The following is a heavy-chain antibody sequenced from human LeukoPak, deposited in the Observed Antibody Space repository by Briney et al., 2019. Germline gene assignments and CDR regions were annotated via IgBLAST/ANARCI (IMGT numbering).Heavy chain of an antibody. J-gene: IGHJ4*02. CDR2: ISSSSSYI. D-gene: IGHD3-3*01. CDR3: ASGFSDRDFWSGEYYFDY. Sequence: PGGSLRLSCAASGFTFSSYSMNWVRQAPGKGLEWVSSISSSSSYIYYADSVKGRFTISRDNPKNTLYLQMNSLRAEDTAVYYCASGFSDRDFWSGEYYFDYWGQGTLVTVSS. CDR1: GFTFSSYS. V-gene: IGHV3-21*01.